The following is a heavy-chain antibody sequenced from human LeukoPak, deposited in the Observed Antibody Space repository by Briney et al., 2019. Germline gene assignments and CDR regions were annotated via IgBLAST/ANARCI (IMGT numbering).Heavy chain of an antibody. J-gene: IGHJ4*02. CDR3: ARESAAGTDY. Sequence: SETLSLTCTVSGGSISSGSYYWSWIRQPAGKGLEWIGRIYTSGSTNYNPSLKSRVTISVDTSKNQFSLKLSSVTAADTAVYYCARESAAGTDYWGQGTLVTVSS. CDR2: IYTSGST. V-gene: IGHV4-61*02. CDR1: GGSISSGSYY. D-gene: IGHD6-13*01.